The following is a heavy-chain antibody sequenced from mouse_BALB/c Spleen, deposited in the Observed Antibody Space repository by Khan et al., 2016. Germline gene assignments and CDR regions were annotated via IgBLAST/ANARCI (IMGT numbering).Heavy chain of an antibody. D-gene: IGHD1-1*01. Sequence: EVQLVESGPSLVKPSQTLSLTCSVTGDSITSGYWNWIRKFPGNKLEYMGYISYSGSTYYNPSLKSRISITRDTSKNQYYLQLNSVTTEDTATYYCARYDGSGYVRAMDYWGQGTSVTVSS. CDR1: GDSITSGY. CDR3: ARYDGSGYVRAMDY. J-gene: IGHJ4*01. CDR2: ISYSGST. V-gene: IGHV3-8*02.